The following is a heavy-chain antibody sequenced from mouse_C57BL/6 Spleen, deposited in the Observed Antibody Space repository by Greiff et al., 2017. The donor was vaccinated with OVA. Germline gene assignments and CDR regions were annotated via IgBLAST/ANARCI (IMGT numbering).Heavy chain of an antibody. CDR3: ARVYYGNHEGFAY. CDR1: GYTFTSYW. CDR2: INPSSGYT. Sequence: VQLQQSGAELAKPGASVKLSCKASGYTFTSYWMHWVKQRPGQGLEWIGYINPSSGYTKYNQKFKDKATLTADKSSSTAYMQLSSLTYEDSAVYYCARVYYGNHEGFAYWGQGTLVTVSA. V-gene: IGHV1-7*01. D-gene: IGHD2-1*01. J-gene: IGHJ3*01.